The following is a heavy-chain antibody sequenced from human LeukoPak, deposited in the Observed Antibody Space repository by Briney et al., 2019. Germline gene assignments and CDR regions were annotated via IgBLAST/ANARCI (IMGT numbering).Heavy chain of an antibody. CDR3: ARSYYYGSGSYGPPNWFDP. J-gene: IGHJ5*02. CDR1: GGSISSGGYS. Sequence: SETLSLTCAVSGGSISSGGYSWSWIRQSPGKGLEWIGYIYHSGSTYYNPSLKSRVTMSVDGSKNQFSLNLSSVTAADTAVYYCARSYYYGSGSYGPPNWFDPWGQGTLVTVSS. D-gene: IGHD3-10*01. V-gene: IGHV4-30-2*06. CDR2: IYHSGST.